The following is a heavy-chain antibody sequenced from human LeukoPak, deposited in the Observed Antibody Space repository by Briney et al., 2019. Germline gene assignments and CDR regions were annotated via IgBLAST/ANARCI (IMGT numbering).Heavy chain of an antibody. CDR3: ARNFPYGYDSSGYYYYYYYMDV. CDR1: GFTFSSYG. Sequence: GGSLRLSCAASGFTFSSYGMHWVRQAPGKGLEWVAFIRYDGSNKYYADSVKGRFTISRDNSKNTLYLQMNSLRAEDTAVYYCARNFPYGYDSSGYYYYYYYMDVWGKGTTVTVSS. D-gene: IGHD3-22*01. V-gene: IGHV3-30*02. CDR2: IRYDGSNK. J-gene: IGHJ6*03.